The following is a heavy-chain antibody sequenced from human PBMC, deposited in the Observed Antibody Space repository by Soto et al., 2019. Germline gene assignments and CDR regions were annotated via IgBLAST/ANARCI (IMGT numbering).Heavy chain of an antibody. CDR3: ARDYDYDSSGYLSGY. J-gene: IGHJ4*02. CDR1: GFHFSNSA. Sequence: GGSLRLSCAASGFHFSNSAMHWVRQAPGKGLEWVSYISSSSSYTNYADSVKGRFTISRDNAKNSLYLQMNSLRAEDTAVYYCARDYDYDSSGYLSGYWGQGTLVTVSS. V-gene: IGHV3-21*05. D-gene: IGHD3-22*01. CDR2: ISSSSSYT.